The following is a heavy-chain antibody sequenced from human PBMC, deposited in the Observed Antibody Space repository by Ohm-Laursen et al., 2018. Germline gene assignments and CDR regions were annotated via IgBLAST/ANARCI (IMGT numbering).Heavy chain of an antibody. CDR3: ATISGLQTDY. V-gene: IGHV3-7*01. D-gene: IGHD1-26*01. CDR2: IKQDGNDK. J-gene: IGHJ4*02. Sequence: SLRLSCAASGFTFSSYAMNWVRQAPGKGLEWVANIKQDGNDKYYVDSVKGRFTISRDNAKNSVYLQMNSLRAEDTAVYYCATISGLQTDYWGQGTLVTISS. CDR1: GFTFSSYA.